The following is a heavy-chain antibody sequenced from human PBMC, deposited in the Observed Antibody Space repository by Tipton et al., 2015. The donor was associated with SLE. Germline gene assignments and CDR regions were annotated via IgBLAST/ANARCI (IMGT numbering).Heavy chain of an antibody. CDR2: FYTSGKT. CDR3: ARTKSRRKWDLQTGFDI. J-gene: IGHJ3*02. D-gene: IGHD1-26*01. CDR1: GGSINNYY. V-gene: IGHV4-4*07. Sequence: TLSLTCTVSVSGGSINNYYWRWIRQPAGQGLGWIGRFYTSGKTNYNPSLKSRITISVDTSKNQFSLKLSSVTAADTAVFYCARTKSRRKWDLQTGFDIWGPGAMVTVSS.